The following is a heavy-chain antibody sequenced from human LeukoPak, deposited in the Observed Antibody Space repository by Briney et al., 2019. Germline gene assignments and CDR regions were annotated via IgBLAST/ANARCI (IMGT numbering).Heavy chain of an antibody. D-gene: IGHD3-3*01. Sequence: GGSLRLSCAASGFTFDDYPMHWVRQGPGKGLEWVSLISWDAGTTYYADSVKGRFTISRDNSKNTLYLQMNSLRVEDTAIYYCAMEGFDIWGQGTMVTVSS. CDR2: ISWDAGTT. CDR3: AMEGFDI. J-gene: IGHJ3*02. CDR1: GFTFDDYP. V-gene: IGHV3-43*01.